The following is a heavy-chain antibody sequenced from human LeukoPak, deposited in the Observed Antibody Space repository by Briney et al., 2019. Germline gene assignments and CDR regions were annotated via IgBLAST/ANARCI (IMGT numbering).Heavy chain of an antibody. V-gene: IGHV3-30*18. CDR2: ISYDGSNK. CDR3: AKDRYGSGTNWFDP. J-gene: IGHJ5*02. D-gene: IGHD3-10*01. Sequence: HPGGSLRLSCAASGFTFSSYGMHWVRQAPGKGLEWVAVISYDGSNKYYADSVKGRFTISRDNSKNTLYLQMNSLRAEDTAVYYCAKDRYGSGTNWFDPWGQGTLVTVSS. CDR1: GFTFSSYG.